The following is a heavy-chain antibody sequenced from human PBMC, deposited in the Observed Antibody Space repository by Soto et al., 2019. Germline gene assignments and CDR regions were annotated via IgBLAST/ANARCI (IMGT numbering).Heavy chain of an antibody. J-gene: IGHJ4*02. CDR2: ISDSGGST. Sequence: EAQLLESGGGLVQPGGSLRLSCAASGFTFSTYTMRWVRQAPGKGLEWVSAISDSGGSTYYADSVEGRFTISRDNSKNTLFLQMNSLRVEDTAVYFCAMDPPFTLWGQGTLVTVSS. CDR3: AMDPPFTL. CDR1: GFTFSTYT. D-gene: IGHD2-2*03. V-gene: IGHV3-23*01.